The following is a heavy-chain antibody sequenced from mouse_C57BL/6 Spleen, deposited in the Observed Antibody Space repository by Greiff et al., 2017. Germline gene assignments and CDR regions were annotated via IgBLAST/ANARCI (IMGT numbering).Heavy chain of an antibody. CDR2: ISYDGNN. CDR3: ARDQGDWDFDV. Sequence: EVQLKESGPGLVKPSQSLTLTCPATGYSITSCYFWNLIRQLPGNKLEWMGDISYDGNNNYNPSLKNRISITCDTSTNQFFLKLNSVTTEDTATYYCARDQGDWDFDVWGTETTVSVSS. D-gene: IGHD3-2*02. J-gene: IGHJ1*03. V-gene: IGHV3-6*01. CDR1: GYSITSCYF.